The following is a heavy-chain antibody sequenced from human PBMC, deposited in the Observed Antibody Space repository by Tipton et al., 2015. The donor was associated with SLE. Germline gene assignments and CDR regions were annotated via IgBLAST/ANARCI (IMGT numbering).Heavy chain of an antibody. D-gene: IGHD2-2*01. V-gene: IGHV4-59*13. Sequence: TLSLTCTVSGASTNTKYWTWIRQSPGKGLEWIGYANRNEGTKIKSSLERRVTISLDTSRSQFSLRLSSVTAADTAVYYCAREGCSSTSCYGYYYMDVWGKGTTVTVSS. CDR3: AREGCSSTSCYGYYYMDV. CDR1: GASTNTKY. J-gene: IGHJ6*03. CDR2: ANRNEGT.